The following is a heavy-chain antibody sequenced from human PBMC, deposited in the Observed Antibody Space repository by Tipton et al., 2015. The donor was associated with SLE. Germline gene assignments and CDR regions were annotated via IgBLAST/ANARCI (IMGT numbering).Heavy chain of an antibody. Sequence: AVSGFTFSKFAMSWVRQAPGKGLEWVAGMSASGDRADHADSVKGRFTISRDNAKNTFSLQMNSLRAEDTALYYCAKGPNGDFVGGFDIRGQGTVVTVSS. D-gene: IGHD2-21*02. CDR1: GFTFSKFA. J-gene: IGHJ3*02. V-gene: IGHV3-23*01. CDR2: MSASGDRA. CDR3: AKGPNGDFVGGFDI.